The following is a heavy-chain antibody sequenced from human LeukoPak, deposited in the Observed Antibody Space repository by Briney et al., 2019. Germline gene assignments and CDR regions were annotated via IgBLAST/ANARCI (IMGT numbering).Heavy chain of an antibody. V-gene: IGHV1-18*01. CDR3: AKIMITFGGIVVTGSHYFDY. CDR1: GYSVTSYG. J-gene: IGHJ4*01. CDR2: ISAYNGNT. Sequence: ASVKVSCKASGYSVTSYGISWVRQAPGPGLEWMGWISAYNGNTNYAQNLQGRDTTATDTSTSTSYMELRSLRSDDTAVYYCAKIMITFGGIVVTGSHYFDYWGQGTLVTVSS. D-gene: IGHD3-16*02.